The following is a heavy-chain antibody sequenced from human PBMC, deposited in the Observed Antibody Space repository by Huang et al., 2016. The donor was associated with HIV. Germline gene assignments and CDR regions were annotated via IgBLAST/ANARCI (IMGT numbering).Heavy chain of an antibody. Sequence: QLRESGPGLVTPSETLSLTCSASGTSMTSCTFYWGGFRQPPGRGLEWLGSVYFLGNTYNTPVLKRRVTISRDTANKQYSMRPTSVTAADPAVYFCAREVRTVDTDRPDGYYYRGLDVWGQGTTVIVSS. CDR1: GTSMTSCTFY. D-gene: IGHD2-2*03. V-gene: IGHV4-39*02. CDR3: AREVRTVDTDRPDGYYYRGLDV. CDR2: VYFLGNT. J-gene: IGHJ6*02.